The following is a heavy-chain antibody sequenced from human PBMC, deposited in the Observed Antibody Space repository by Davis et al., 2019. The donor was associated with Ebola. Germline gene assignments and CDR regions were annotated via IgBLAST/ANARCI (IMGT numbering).Heavy chain of an antibody. V-gene: IGHV1-46*01. D-gene: IGHD5-24*01. CDR3: ARGGRDVYNLWDWFDP. J-gene: IGHJ5*02. Sequence: AASVKVSCYASGYTFTNYYMHWVRQAPGQGLEWMGMINPYDGRTIYAQKFQGSVNVTRDTSTTTVYMDLSSLRPEDTALYYCARGGRDVYNLWDWFDPWGQGTRVTVSS. CDR1: GYTFTNYY. CDR2: INPYDGRT.